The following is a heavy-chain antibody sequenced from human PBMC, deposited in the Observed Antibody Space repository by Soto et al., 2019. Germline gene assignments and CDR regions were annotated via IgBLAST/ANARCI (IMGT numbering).Heavy chain of an antibody. CDR1: GFSVNDYA. CDR2: ISSDGHHQ. J-gene: IGHJ4*02. D-gene: IGHD3-22*01. Sequence: PXGCLRLTCATCGFSVNDYAMYGVRQAPGQGLEWVAIISSDGHHQFYLDNLRGRFTVSRDNSKNTLYLQMNSLRPEDTAVYYCSRGKYYHQSSGLHADYWAPRTVVTVSS. V-gene: IGHV3-30*03. CDR3: SRGKYYHQSSGLHADY.